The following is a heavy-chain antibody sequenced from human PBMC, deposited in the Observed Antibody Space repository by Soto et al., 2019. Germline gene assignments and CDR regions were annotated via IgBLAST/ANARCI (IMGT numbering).Heavy chain of an antibody. J-gene: IGHJ3*02. Sequence: SVKVSCKASGGTFSSYAISWVRQAPGQGLEWMGGIIPIFGTANYAQRFQGRVTITADESTSTAYMELSSLRSEDTAVYYCARGVQLVPDAFDIWGQGTMVTVSS. CDR3: ARGVQLVPDAFDI. D-gene: IGHD1-1*01. CDR2: IIPIFGTA. CDR1: GGTFSSYA. V-gene: IGHV1-69*13.